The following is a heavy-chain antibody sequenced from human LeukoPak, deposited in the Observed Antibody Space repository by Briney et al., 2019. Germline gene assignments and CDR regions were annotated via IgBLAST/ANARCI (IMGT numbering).Heavy chain of an antibody. CDR1: GDSVSSNSAA. Sequence: SQTLSLTFATSGDSVSSNSAAWNWIRQSPSRGLEWLGRTYYRSKWYNDYAVSVKSRITINPDTSKNQFSLQLNSETPEDTAVYYCARVVFWSGYSRDYYYGMDVWGRGTTVTVSS. J-gene: IGHJ6*02. CDR2: TYYRSKWYN. V-gene: IGHV6-1*01. CDR3: ARVVFWSGYSRDYYYGMDV. D-gene: IGHD3-3*01.